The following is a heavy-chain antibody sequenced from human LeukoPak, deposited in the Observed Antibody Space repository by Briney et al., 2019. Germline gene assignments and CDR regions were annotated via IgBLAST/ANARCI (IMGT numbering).Heavy chain of an antibody. CDR3: AGDYGEYYYGMDV. Sequence: GGSLRLSCAASGFTFNSYGMHWVRQAPGKGLEWVAVIWYDGSNEYYADSVKGRSTISRDNSKNTLYLQMNSLRAEDTAVYYCAGDYGEYYYGMDVWGQGTTVTVSS. J-gene: IGHJ6*02. V-gene: IGHV3-33*01. CDR2: IWYDGSNE. D-gene: IGHD4-17*01. CDR1: GFTFNSYG.